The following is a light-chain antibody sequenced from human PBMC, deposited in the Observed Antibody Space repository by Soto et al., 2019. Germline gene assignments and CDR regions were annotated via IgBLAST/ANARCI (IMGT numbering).Light chain of an antibody. CDR3: ETWDINTHVV. CDR1: SGHSSYI. CDR2: LEGSGSY. V-gene: IGLV4-60*02. Sequence: QSVLTQSSSASASLGSSVKLTCTLSSGHSSYIIAWHQQQPGKAPRYLMKLEGSGSYNKGSGVPDRFSGSSSGADRYLTISYLQFEDEADYYCETWDINTHVVFGGGTKLTVL. J-gene: IGLJ2*01.